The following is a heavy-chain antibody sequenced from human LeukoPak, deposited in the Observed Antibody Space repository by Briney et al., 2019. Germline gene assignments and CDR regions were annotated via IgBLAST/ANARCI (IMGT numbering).Heavy chain of an antibody. CDR1: GYTFTGYY. CDR3: ARDRGRYYDSSGYAYYYYGLDV. V-gene: IGHV1-2*02. J-gene: IGHJ6*04. CDR2: INPNSGGT. D-gene: IGHD3-22*01. Sequence: ASVKLSCTPAGYTFTGYYMHWVRQAPGQGLEWMGWINPNSGGTNYAQKFQCRVTMTRDTSISTAYMELNRLRSDDTAVYYCARDRGRYYDSSGYAYYYYGLDVWGKGTTVTVSS.